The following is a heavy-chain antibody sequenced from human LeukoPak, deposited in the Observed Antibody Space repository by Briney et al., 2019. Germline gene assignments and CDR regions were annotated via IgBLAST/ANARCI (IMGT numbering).Heavy chain of an antibody. J-gene: IGHJ5*02. CDR1: GGSITSGTYF. V-gene: IGHV4-61*02. CDR3: ARLKGEFDP. CDR2: IYTSGST. Sequence: SETLSLTCTVSGGSITSGTYFWSWIRQPAGKGLELILRIYTSGSTNYNPSLKSRVTISADTSKNQFSLKLNSVTAADTAVYYCARLKGEFDPWGQGTLVTVSS.